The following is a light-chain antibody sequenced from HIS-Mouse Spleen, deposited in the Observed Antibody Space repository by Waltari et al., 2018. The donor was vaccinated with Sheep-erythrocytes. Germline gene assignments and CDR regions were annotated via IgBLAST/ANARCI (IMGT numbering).Light chain of an antibody. CDR1: KLGDKY. V-gene: IGLV3-1*01. Sequence: SYALTQPPSVSVSPGQTASITCSGDKLGDKYACWYQQKPGHSPVLVIYQDSKRPSGNPERLSGSNSGNTATLTISGSQAMDEAEYYWQAWDSSTVVFGGATKLT. CDR2: QDS. CDR3: QAWDSSTVV. J-gene: IGLJ2*01.